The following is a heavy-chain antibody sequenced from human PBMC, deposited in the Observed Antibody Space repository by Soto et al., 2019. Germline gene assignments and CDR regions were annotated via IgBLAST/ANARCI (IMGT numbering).Heavy chain of an antibody. J-gene: IGHJ3*02. Sequence: ASVKVSCKASGYTFTSYGISWVRQAPGQGLEWMGWISAYNGNTNYAQKLQGRVTMTTDTSTSTAYMELRSLRSDDTAVYYCTRDLDYDFWSGYSPHDAFDIWGQGTMVTVSS. CDR3: TRDLDYDFWSGYSPHDAFDI. CDR1: GYTFTSYG. D-gene: IGHD3-3*01. CDR2: ISAYNGNT. V-gene: IGHV1-18*01.